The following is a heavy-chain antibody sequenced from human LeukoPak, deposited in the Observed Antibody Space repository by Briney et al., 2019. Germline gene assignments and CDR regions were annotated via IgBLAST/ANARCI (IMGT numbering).Heavy chain of an antibody. Sequence: SETLSLTCTVSGGSISSSSYYWGWIRQPPGKGLEWIGSIYYSGSTYYNPSLKSRVTISVDTSKNQFSLKLSSVTAADTAVYYCTRRLYDNTNYHIDYWGQGALVTVSS. D-gene: IGHD3-22*01. CDR2: IYYSGST. CDR3: TRRLYDNTNYHIDY. V-gene: IGHV4-39*01. J-gene: IGHJ4*02. CDR1: GGSISSSSYY.